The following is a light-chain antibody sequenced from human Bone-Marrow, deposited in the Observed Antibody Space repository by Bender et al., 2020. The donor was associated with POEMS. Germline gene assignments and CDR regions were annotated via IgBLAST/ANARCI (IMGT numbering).Light chain of an antibody. CDR3: LLFYGGTWV. V-gene: IGLV7-43*01. Sequence: QTVVTQEPSLTVSPGGTVTLTCASSTGAVTSGYLPSWFQQKPGQAPRTLIYTTSNKRSWTPARFSGSLLGGKAALTLSGVQPEDEADYFCLLFYGGTWVFGGGTELTVL. CDR2: TTS. CDR1: TGAVTSGYL. J-gene: IGLJ3*02.